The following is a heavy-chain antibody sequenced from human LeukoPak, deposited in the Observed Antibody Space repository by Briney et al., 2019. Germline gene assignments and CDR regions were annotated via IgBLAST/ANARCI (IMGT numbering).Heavy chain of an antibody. Sequence: GASVKVSCKASGGTFSSYAISWVRQPPGQGLEWMGRIIPIFGTANYAQKLQSRVTITTDTSTSTASMQLRSLRSDDTAVYYCAGHSRDYDYVWGSYWAFDIWGQGTMVTVSS. J-gene: IGHJ3*02. CDR1: GGTFSSYA. CDR3: AGHSRDYDYVWGSYWAFDI. D-gene: IGHD3-16*01. CDR2: IIPIFGTA. V-gene: IGHV1-69*05.